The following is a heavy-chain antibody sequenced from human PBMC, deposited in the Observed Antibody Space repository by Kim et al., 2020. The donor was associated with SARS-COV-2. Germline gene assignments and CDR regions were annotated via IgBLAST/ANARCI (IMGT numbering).Heavy chain of an antibody. Sequence: TTYAPSVKGRFIVARENSKNSLYLQMNGLKTEDTAVYYCARDTAAAMDVWGQGTTVTVSS. V-gene: IGHV3-72*01. CDR2: T. J-gene: IGHJ6*02. D-gene: IGHD6-25*01. CDR3: ARDTAAAMDV.